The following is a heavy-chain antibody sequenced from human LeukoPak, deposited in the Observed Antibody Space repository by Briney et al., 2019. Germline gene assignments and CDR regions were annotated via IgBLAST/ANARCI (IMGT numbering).Heavy chain of an antibody. CDR1: GYSFVNYY. V-gene: IGHV1-46*01. D-gene: IGHD3-9*01. J-gene: IGHJ4*02. CDR2: ISPSGGGT. Sequence: ASVKLSCKAAGYSFVNYYMHWVRQAPGQGLEWMAIISPSGGGTTYAEKFQGRVTVTMDSSTRTVYMDLSSLRSDDTAMYYCARGDRLPGYSAPVGDYWGQGTLVIVSS. CDR3: ARGDRLPGYSAPVGDY.